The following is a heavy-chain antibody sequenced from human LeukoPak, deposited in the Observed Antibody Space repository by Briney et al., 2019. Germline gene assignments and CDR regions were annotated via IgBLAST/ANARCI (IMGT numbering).Heavy chain of an antibody. D-gene: IGHD4-17*01. CDR3: AKLWDDFGDSSACFDP. CDR1: GVSITSYY. V-gene: IGHV4-59*08. Sequence: SETLSLTCSVSGVSITSYYWTWIRQPPGKGLEWIGYVYYSGNTFYNPSLKSRVSISVDTSKNHFSLDLWSVTAADTAVYYCAKLWDDFGDSSACFDPWGQGTLVTVSS. CDR2: VYYSGNT. J-gene: IGHJ5*02.